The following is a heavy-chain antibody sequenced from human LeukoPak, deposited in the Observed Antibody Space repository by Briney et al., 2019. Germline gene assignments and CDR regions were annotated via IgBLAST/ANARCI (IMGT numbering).Heavy chain of an antibody. Sequence: SQTLSLTCAVSGGSISSGGYSWSWIRRPPGKGLEWIGYINYSGSTYYNPSLKSRVTISVDTSKNQFSLKLSSVTAADTAVYYCARSGYYYDSSGYFPTMDYWGQGTLVTVSS. J-gene: IGHJ4*02. CDR2: INYSGST. CDR3: ARSGYYYDSSGYFPTMDY. V-gene: IGHV4-30-4*07. D-gene: IGHD3-22*01. CDR1: GGSISSGGYS.